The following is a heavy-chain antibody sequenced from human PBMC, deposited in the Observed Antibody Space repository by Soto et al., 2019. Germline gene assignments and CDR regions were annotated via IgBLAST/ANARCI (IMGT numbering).Heavy chain of an antibody. J-gene: IGHJ5*02. V-gene: IGHV3-21*01. CDR3: ARDASRDSSARGWFDP. D-gene: IGHD6-13*01. Sequence: PGGSLRLSCAASRFTFRSFTMNWVRQAPGKGLEWVSTISSNSAYIYYTDALRGRFTISRDNAKNSLHLQMNSLRAEDTAVYYCARDASRDSSARGWFDPWGPRTLVTVSS. CDR1: RFTFRSFT. CDR2: ISSNSAYI.